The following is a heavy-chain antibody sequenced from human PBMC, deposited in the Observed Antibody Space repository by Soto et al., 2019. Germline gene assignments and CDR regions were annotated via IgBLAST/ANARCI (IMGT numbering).Heavy chain of an antibody. CDR1: GFTFSGRS. CDR3: IRGFYGLDV. Sequence: EVQLVESGGGLVQPGGSLRLSCSASGFTFSGRSMHWVRQAPGKVLEYVSGVSPNGNDKYYTDSVKGRFTISRDNSKNTLHLQMSSLRPEDTALFDCIRGFYGLDVWGQGTTVTVSS. J-gene: IGHJ6*02. V-gene: IGHV3-64D*08. CDR2: VSPNGNDK.